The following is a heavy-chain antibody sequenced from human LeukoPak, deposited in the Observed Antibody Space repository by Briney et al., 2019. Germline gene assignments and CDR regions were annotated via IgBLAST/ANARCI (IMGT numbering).Heavy chain of an antibody. CDR2: ILGNAGRT. D-gene: IGHD3-10*01. CDR1: GFTFSTYA. CDR3: ARESTTMVRGVIQH. Sequence: AGGSLRLSCAASGFTFSTYAMNWVRQTPGKGLDWVSGILGNAGRTYYADSVKGRFTISRDNSKNTLYLQMNSLRAEDTAVYYCARESTTMVRGVIQHWGQGTLVTVSS. J-gene: IGHJ1*01. V-gene: IGHV3-23*01.